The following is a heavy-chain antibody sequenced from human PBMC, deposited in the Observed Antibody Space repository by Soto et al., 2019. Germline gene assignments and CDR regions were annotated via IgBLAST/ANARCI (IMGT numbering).Heavy chain of an antibody. CDR3: ARDVGWSGDSFNYYDTTPGFDY. CDR2: INPNSGGT. CDR1: GYTFTGYY. V-gene: IGHV1-2*04. Sequence: ASVKVSCKASGYTFTGYYMHWVRQAPGQGLEWMGWINPNSGGTNYAQKFQGWVTMTRDTSISTAYMELSRLRSDDTAVYYCARDVGWSGDSFNYYDTTPGFDYWGQGTLVTVSS. J-gene: IGHJ4*02. D-gene: IGHD3-22*01.